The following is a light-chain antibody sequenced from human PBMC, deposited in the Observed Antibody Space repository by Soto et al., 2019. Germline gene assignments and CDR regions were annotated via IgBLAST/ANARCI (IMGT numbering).Light chain of an antibody. CDR3: SSYKTSSTRV. CDR2: EVT. V-gene: IGLV2-8*01. Sequence: QSVLTQPPSASGSPGQSVTISCTGASGDVGGYNYVSWYQQHPGKAPKLMIYEVTKRPSGVPDRFSGSKSGNTASLTVSGLQDEGEADYYCSSYKTSSTRVFGTGTKVTV. CDR1: SGDVGGYNY. J-gene: IGLJ1*01.